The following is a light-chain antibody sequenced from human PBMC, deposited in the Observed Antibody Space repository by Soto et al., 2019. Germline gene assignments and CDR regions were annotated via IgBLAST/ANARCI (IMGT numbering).Light chain of an antibody. CDR1: SSDVGGYNY. CDR2: EVS. V-gene: IGLV2-14*01. CDR3: SSYTSSRTLV. J-gene: IGLJ1*01. Sequence: SVRTQPACVSGSPGESITISCTGTSSDVGGYNYVSWYQQHPGKAPKLMIYEVSNRPSGVSNRFSGSKSGNTASLTISGLQAEDEADYYCSSYTSSRTLVFGTGTKVTVL.